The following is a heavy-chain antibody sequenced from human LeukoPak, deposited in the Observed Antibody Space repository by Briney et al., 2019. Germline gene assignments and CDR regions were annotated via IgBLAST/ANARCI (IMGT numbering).Heavy chain of an antibody. D-gene: IGHD4-4*01. Sequence: GGSLRLSCAASGLTFNNYAMDWVRQAPGRGLEWVSTISGSGGSTYYADSVKGRFTISRDNSKNTLYLQMNSLRAEDTAVYYCAKDRPLALQPDYWGQGTLVTVSS. J-gene: IGHJ4*02. V-gene: IGHV3-23*01. CDR2: ISGSGGST. CDR1: GLTFNNYA. CDR3: AKDRPLALQPDY.